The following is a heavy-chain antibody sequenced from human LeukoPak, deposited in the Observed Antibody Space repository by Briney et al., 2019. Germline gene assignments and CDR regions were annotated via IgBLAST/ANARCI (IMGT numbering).Heavy chain of an antibody. Sequence: ASVKVSCKVSGYTLTELSMHWVRQAPGQGLEWMGWINTNTGNPTYAQGFTGRFVFSLDTSVSTAYLQISSLKAEDTAVYYCAREYYDSSGYIRGAFDIWGQGTMVTVSS. CDR3: AREYYDSSGYIRGAFDI. J-gene: IGHJ3*02. V-gene: IGHV7-4-1*02. CDR1: GYTLTELS. CDR2: INTNTGNP. D-gene: IGHD3-22*01.